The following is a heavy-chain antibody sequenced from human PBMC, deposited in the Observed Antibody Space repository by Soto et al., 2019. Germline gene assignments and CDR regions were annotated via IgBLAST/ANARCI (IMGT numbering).Heavy chain of an antibody. CDR1: GGIFSSYA. D-gene: IGHD5-18*01. Sequence: QVHLVQSGAEVKMPGSSVKVACTTSGGIFSSYAFNWVRQAPGQGLEWMGRIVPMFGTTNYTQRLKGRLTITADRSSSAADLKLSSLRSDDTAVYYCAIQRTALSPFDPWGQGTLVTVSS. CDR2: IVPMFGTT. V-gene: IGHV1-69*06. CDR3: AIQRTALSPFDP. J-gene: IGHJ5*02.